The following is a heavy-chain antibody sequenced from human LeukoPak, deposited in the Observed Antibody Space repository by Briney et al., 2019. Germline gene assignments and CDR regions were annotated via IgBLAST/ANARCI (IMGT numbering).Heavy chain of an antibody. D-gene: IGHD3/OR15-3a*01. J-gene: IGHJ5*02. CDR3: ARQEIGLRSFDP. V-gene: IGHV4-39*01. CDR2: IYHSGST. Sequence: PSETLSLTCTVSNGSISSNSYNYWGWIRQPPGKGLEWIGSIYHSGSTYYNPSLKSRVTISVDTSKNQFSLNLSSVTAADTAVYYCARQEIGLRSFDPWGQGTLVTVSS. CDR1: NGSISSNSYNY.